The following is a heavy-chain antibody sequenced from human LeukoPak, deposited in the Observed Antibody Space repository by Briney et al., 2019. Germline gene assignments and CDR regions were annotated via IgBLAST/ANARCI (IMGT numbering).Heavy chain of an antibody. CDR2: TYHSGST. V-gene: IGHV4-38-2*01. D-gene: IGHD3-16*01. J-gene: IGHJ6*03. Sequence: SETLSLTCAVSGYSISSDYYWGWIRQPPGKGLEWIGSTYHSGSTYYNPSLKSRVTISVDTSKNQFSLKLRSVTAADTALYYCARLGRLAYYMDVWGKGTTVTVSS. CDR1: GYSISSDYY. CDR3: ARLGRLAYYMDV.